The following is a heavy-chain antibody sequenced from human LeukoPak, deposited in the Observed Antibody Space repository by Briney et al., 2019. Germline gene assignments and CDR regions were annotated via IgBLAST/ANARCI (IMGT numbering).Heavy chain of an antibody. Sequence: GGSLRLSCAASGFTFSSYGMHWVRQAPGKGLEWVAFIRYDGSNKYYADSVRGRFTISRDNSKNTLYLQMNSLRAEDTAVYYCAKKGYYDGSGYYMYYFDHWGQGTLVTVSS. D-gene: IGHD3-22*01. CDR3: AKKGYYDGSGYYMYYFDH. CDR2: IRYDGSNK. J-gene: IGHJ4*02. CDR1: GFTFSSYG. V-gene: IGHV3-30*02.